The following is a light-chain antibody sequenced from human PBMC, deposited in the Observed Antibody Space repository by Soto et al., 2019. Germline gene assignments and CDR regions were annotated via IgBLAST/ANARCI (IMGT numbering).Light chain of an antibody. CDR3: QQYNTWPRT. V-gene: IGKV3-15*01. Sequence: EIVMTQTPATLSVSPGERDTLSCRASQSVSINLACYQQKPGQATRLLIYGASTRATGIPARCSGSGSGTEFTLTISRLQSEDFAVYYCQQYNTWPRTFGQGTKVEIK. CDR2: GAS. CDR1: QSVSIN. J-gene: IGKJ1*01.